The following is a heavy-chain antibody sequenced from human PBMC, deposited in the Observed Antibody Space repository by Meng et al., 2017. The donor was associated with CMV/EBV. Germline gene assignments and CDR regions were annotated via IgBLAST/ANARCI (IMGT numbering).Heavy chain of an antibody. D-gene: IGHD2-2*01. CDR2: INPNSGGT. CDR3: ARGPYCSSTSCYVAFVYYYYGMDV. J-gene: IGHJ6*02. CDR1: GYTFTGYY. V-gene: IGHV1-2*02. Sequence: ASVKVSCKASGYTFTGYYMHWVRQAPGQGLEWMGWINPNSGGTNYAQKFQGRVTMTRDTSISTAYMELSSLRSEDTAVYYCARGPYCSSTSCYVAFVYYYYGMDVWGQGTTVTVSS.